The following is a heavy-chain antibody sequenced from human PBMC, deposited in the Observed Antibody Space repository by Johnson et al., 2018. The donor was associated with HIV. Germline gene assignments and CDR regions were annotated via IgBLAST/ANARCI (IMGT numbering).Heavy chain of an antibody. CDR2: IRYDGSNK. CDR1: GLTFSSYG. Sequence: QVQLVESGGGVVQPGGYLRLSCAASGLTFSSYGMHWVRQAPGKGLEWVAFIRYDGSNKYYADSVKGRFTISRDNSKNTLYLQMNSLRDEDTAVYYCAREVRKAVAGNFDIWGQGTMVTVSS. D-gene: IGHD6-19*01. V-gene: IGHV3-30*02. CDR3: AREVRKAVAGNFDI. J-gene: IGHJ3*02.